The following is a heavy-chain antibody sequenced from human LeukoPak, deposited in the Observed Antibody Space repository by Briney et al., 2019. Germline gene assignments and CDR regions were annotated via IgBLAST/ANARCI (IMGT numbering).Heavy chain of an antibody. V-gene: IGHV3-23*01. CDR2: ISGSGGST. Sequence: GGSLRLSCAASGFTFSSYAMSWVRQAPGKGLEWVSAISGSGGSTYYADSVKGRFTISRDNSKNTLYLQMNSLRAEDTAVYYCITIFGVVDTDYWGQGTLVTVSS. J-gene: IGHJ4*02. CDR3: ITIFGVVDTDY. D-gene: IGHD3-3*01. CDR1: GFTFSSYA.